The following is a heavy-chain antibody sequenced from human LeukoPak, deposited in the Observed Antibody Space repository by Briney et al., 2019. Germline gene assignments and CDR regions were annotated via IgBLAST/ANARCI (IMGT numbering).Heavy chain of an antibody. CDR1: GFSLSSYA. V-gene: IGHV3-23*01. D-gene: IGHD6-13*01. Sequence: GGSLRLSCAASGFSLSSYALTWVRQAPGEGLEWVSTISASSGNTYYTDSVMGRFTISRDISENTLYLQMDSLRAEDTALYYCAKATGMFSSRSPDYWGQGTLVIVFS. J-gene: IGHJ4*02. CDR2: ISASSGNT. CDR3: AKATGMFSSRSPDY.